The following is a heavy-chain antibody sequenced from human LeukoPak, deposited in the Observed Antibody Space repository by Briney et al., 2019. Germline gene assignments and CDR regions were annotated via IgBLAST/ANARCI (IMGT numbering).Heavy chain of an antibody. Sequence: GGSLRLSCAASGFIFSNVWMSWVRQAPGKGLEWVANIKQDGSQNYYVDSVKGRFTISRDTARNSLHLQINNLRAEDTAMYYCAIEGSGRSLDPWGQGTLVTVSS. CDR3: AIEGSGRSLDP. V-gene: IGHV3-7*01. CDR1: GFIFSNVW. CDR2: IKQDGSQN. D-gene: IGHD3-3*01. J-gene: IGHJ5*02.